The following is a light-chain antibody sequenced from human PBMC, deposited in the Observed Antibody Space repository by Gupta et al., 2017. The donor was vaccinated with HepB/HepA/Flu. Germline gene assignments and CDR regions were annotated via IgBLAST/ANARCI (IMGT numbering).Light chain of an antibody. CDR2: AAS. J-gene: IGKJ3*01. CDR3: QQYYSFPRT. V-gene: IGKV1D-8*01. CDR1: QGISSY. Sequence: VTWMTQSPSLLSASTGDRVTIPCRIRQGISSYLAWYQQKPGKAPELLIYAASTLQSGVPSRFSGSGSGTDFTLTIRSLQAEDFAAYYCQQYYSFPRTFGHGTKVDIK.